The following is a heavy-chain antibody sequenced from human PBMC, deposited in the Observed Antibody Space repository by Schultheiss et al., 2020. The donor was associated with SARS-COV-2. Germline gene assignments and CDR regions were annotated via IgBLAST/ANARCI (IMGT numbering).Heavy chain of an antibody. D-gene: IGHD5-18*01. CDR3: ARDPAQLWFRIDY. Sequence: GGSLRLSCAASGFTLRNYAMNWVRQAPGKGLEWVSGISWNSGSIGYADSVKGRFTISRDNAKNSLYLQMNSLRAEDTAVYYCARDPAQLWFRIDYWGQGTLVTVSS. J-gene: IGHJ4*02. V-gene: IGHV3-9*01. CDR1: GFTLRNYA. CDR2: ISWNSGSI.